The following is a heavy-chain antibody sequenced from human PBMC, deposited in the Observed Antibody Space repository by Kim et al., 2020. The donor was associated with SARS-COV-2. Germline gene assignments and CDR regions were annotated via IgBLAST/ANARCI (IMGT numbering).Heavy chain of an antibody. CDR2: FAYSGST. V-gene: IGHV4-61*08. CDR3: ATGRAWLDP. Sequence: SETLSLTCSVSGVSVSINGYYWTWIRQPPGKGLEYIGYFAYSGSTNYNPSLASRVTMSLDTSKNQFSLTLGSLTAADAAVYYCATGRAWLDPWAQGILVT. J-gene: IGHJ5*02. CDR1: GVSVSINGYY.